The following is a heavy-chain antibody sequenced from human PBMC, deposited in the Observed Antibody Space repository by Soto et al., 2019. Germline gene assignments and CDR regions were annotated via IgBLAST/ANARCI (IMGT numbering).Heavy chain of an antibody. V-gene: IGHV4-30-4*01. CDR3: VSDQYSGHDLAL. Sequence: PSETLSLTCSVSGASIAGGSYYWSWVRQPPGKGLEWIGYIPSRGRPFYNPSLTSRGTISADSSKNQLSLQLTSVTAADTAVYYCVSDQYSGHDLALSVQGTLLP. J-gene: IGHJ5*02. CDR1: GASIAGGSYY. CDR2: IPSRGRP. D-gene: IGHD5-12*01.